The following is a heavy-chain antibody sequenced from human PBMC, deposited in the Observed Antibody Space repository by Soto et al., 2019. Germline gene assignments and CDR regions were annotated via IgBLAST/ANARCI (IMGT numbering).Heavy chain of an antibody. Sequence: GGSLRLSCAASGFTFSSYGMHWVRQAPGKGLEWVAVISYDGSNKYYADSVKGRFTISRDNSKNTLYLQMNSLRAEDTAVYYCAKDRDTLPNYYGSGSYYPTTYFDYWGQGTLVTVSS. D-gene: IGHD3-10*01. J-gene: IGHJ4*02. CDR1: GFTFSSYG. CDR3: AKDRDTLPNYYGSGSYYPTTYFDY. V-gene: IGHV3-30*18. CDR2: ISYDGSNK.